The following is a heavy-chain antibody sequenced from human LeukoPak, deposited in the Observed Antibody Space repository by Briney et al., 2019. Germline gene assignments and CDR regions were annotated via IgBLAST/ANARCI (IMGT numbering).Heavy chain of an antibody. CDR1: GFTFSSYS. D-gene: IGHD6-19*01. CDR3: ARDRYSSGWQGGFDY. J-gene: IGHJ4*02. Sequence: PGRSLRLSCAASGFTFSSYSMNWVRQAPGKGLEWVSSISSSSYIYYADSVKGRFTISRDNAKNSLYLQMNSLRAEDTAVYYCARDRYSSGWQGGFDYWGQGTLVTVSS. V-gene: IGHV3-21*01. CDR2: ISSSSYI.